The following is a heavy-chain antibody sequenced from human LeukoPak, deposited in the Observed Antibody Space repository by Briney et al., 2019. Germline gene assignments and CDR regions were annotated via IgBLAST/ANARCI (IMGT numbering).Heavy chain of an antibody. J-gene: IGHJ4*02. D-gene: IGHD3-3*01. CDR1: GYSISSGYY. CDR3: LAVIIQDVDY. Sequence: ASETLSLTCAVSGYSISSGYYWGWIRQPPGKGLEWIGSIYYSGSTYYNPSLKSRVTISVDTSKNQFSLKLSSVTAADTAVYYCLAVIIQDVDYWGQGTLVTVSS. V-gene: IGHV4-38-2*01. CDR2: IYYSGST.